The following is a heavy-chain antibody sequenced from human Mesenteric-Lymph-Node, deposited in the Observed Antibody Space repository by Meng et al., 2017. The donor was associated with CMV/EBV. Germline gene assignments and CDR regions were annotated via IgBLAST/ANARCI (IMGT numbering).Heavy chain of an antibody. CDR2: IYYSGST. CDR1: GGSVSSGSYY. CDR3: ARCVIGSTRLYYGMDV. Sequence: SETLSLSCTVSGGSVSSGSYYWSWIRQPPGKGLEWIGYIYYSGSTNYNPSLKSRVTISVDTSKNQFSLKLSSVTAADTAVYYCARCVIGSTRLYYGMDVWGQGTTVTVSS. V-gene: IGHV4-61*01. J-gene: IGHJ6*02. D-gene: IGHD1-1*01.